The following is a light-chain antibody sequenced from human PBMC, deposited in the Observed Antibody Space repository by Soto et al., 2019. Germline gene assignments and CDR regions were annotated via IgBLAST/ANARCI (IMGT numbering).Light chain of an antibody. Sequence: EIVITQSPATLSVSPGERATLSCRASQSVSSSYLAWYQQKPGQAPRLLIHGASSRATGIPDRISGSGSGTDFTLTISRLEPEDFAVYYCQQYGSSPITFGQGTRLEVK. CDR3: QQYGSSPIT. J-gene: IGKJ5*01. V-gene: IGKV3-20*01. CDR2: GAS. CDR1: QSVSSSY.